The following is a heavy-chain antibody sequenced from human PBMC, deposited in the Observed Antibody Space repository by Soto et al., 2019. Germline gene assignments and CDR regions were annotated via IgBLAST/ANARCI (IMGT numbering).Heavy chain of an antibody. V-gene: IGHV3-23*01. CDR2: ISGSGGST. D-gene: IGHD6-19*01. CDR1: GFTFSSYA. CDR3: AKVATTYSSGWYGAFDY. Sequence: GGSLRLSCAASGFTFSSYAMSWVRQAPGKGLEWVSAISGSGGSTYYADSVKGRFTISRDNSKNTLYLQMNSLRAEDTAVYYCAKVATTYSSGWYGAFDYWGQGTLVTVSS. J-gene: IGHJ4*02.